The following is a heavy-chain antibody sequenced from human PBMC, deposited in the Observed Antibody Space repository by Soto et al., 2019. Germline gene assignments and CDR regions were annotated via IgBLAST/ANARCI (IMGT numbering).Heavy chain of an antibody. CDR1: GGSVNSGNYY. D-gene: IGHD1-1*01. Sequence: QVQLQQWGAGLLKPSETLSLTCAVFGGSVNSGNYYWSWIRQPPGKGLAWIGEMSHSGGTHFNLSLKSRVTISVDTSKNQFSLKMSSVTAADTALYYCARVERGTATTVVDAFDIWGPGTMVTVSS. CDR2: MSHSGGT. V-gene: IGHV4-34*01. J-gene: IGHJ3*02. CDR3: ARVERGTATTVVDAFDI.